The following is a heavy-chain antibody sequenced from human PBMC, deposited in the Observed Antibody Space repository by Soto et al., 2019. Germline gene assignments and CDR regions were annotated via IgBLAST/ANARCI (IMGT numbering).Heavy chain of an antibody. CDR3: ASISESYWQLAY. CDR1: GYTFTSYA. CDR2: INAGNGNT. D-gene: IGHD1-26*01. J-gene: IGHJ4*02. Sequence: QVQLVQSGAEVKKPGASVKVSCKASGYTFTSYAMHWVRQAPGQRLEGMGWINAGNGNTKYSQKFQGRVTITRDTSASTAYIELSSLRSEDTSVYYCASISESYWQLAYWGKGTLVTVSS. V-gene: IGHV1-3*01.